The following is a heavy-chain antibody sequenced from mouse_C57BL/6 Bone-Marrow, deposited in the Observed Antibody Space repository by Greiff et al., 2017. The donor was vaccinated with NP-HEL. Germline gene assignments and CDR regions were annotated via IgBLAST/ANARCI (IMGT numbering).Heavy chain of an antibody. Sequence: EVQLQESGPGLVKPSQSLSLTCSVTGYSITSGYYWNWIRQFPGNKLEWMGYISYDGSNNYNPSLKNRISITRDTSKNQFFLKLNSVTTEDTATYYCARGGFITTVWDYWGQGTTLTVSS. V-gene: IGHV3-6*01. D-gene: IGHD1-1*01. CDR3: ARGGFITTVWDY. CDR2: ISYDGSN. CDR1: GYSITSGYY. J-gene: IGHJ2*01.